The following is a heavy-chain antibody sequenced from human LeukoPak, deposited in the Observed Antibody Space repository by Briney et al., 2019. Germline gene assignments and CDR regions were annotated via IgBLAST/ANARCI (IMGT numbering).Heavy chain of an antibody. CDR2: ISYDGRNK. V-gene: IGHV3-30*18. CDR3: AKGPLRGTAADIDY. D-gene: IGHD2-2*01. J-gene: IGHJ4*02. CDR1: GFTFNNYG. Sequence: GRSLRLSCAASGFTFNNYGMDWVRQAPGKGLEWVAVISYDGRNKHYPDSVKGRFTISRDISTDTLWLQMDSLRTEDTAVYYCAKGPLRGTAADIDYLGQGTQVTVSS.